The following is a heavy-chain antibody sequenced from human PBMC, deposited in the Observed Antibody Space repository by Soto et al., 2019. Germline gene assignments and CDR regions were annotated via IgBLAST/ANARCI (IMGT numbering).Heavy chain of an antibody. CDR3: ARGAGYDPFDY. J-gene: IGHJ4*02. CDR2: ISRLDNP. D-gene: IGHD5-12*01. CDR1: GGSMSYGGFS. V-gene: IGHV4-30-2*06. Sequence: TLSLTGTVPGGSMSYGGFSWRWVRQSPGKGLEWIGYISRLDNPYFHPSFKSRVTMSIDRSRNQFYLNLSSMTAADRAVYYCARGAGYDPFDYWGQGVLVTVSS.